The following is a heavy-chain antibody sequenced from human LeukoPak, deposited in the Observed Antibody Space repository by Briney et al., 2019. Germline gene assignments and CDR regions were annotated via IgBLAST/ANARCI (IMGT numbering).Heavy chain of an antibody. CDR3: ARDRRDFWSGLDWYFDL. CDR1: GGSIDNYY. J-gene: IGHJ2*01. D-gene: IGHD3-3*01. CDR2: IFYSGST. V-gene: IGHV4-59*01. Sequence: SQTLSLTCTVSGGSIDNYYWSWIRQPPGKGLEWIGYIFYSGSTNYNPSLKSRVTISVDTSKNQFSLKLTSVTAADTAVYYCARDRRDFWSGLDWYFDLWGRGTLVTVSS.